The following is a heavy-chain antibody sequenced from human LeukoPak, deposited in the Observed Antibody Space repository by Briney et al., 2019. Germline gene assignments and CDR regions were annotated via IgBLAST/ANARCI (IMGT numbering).Heavy chain of an antibody. CDR1: GYTLTELS. Sequence: GASVKVSCKVSGYTLTELSMHWVRQAPGKGLEWMGGFDPEDGETIYAQKVQGRVTMTEDTSTDTAYMELSSLRSEDTAVYYCATRPRRDYYYGMDVWGQGTTVTVSS. V-gene: IGHV1-24*01. J-gene: IGHJ6*02. CDR2: FDPEDGET. CDR3: ATRPRRDYYYGMDV.